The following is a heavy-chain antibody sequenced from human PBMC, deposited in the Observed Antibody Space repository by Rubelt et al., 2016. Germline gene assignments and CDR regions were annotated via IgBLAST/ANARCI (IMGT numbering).Heavy chain of an antibody. CDR3: ATDGSEWSRDN. Sequence: LESGGGFVQPGGSLRLACAASGFTFSSYAMIWVRQTPEKGLEWVSGIRGSGGSSLYADSVKGRFTISRDNARNLVFLQMNSLRVDDTAVYYCATDGSEWSRDNWGQGTLVTVSS. CDR2: IRGSGGSS. J-gene: IGHJ1*01. CDR1: GFTFSSYA. V-gene: IGHV3-23*01. D-gene: IGHD3-3*01.